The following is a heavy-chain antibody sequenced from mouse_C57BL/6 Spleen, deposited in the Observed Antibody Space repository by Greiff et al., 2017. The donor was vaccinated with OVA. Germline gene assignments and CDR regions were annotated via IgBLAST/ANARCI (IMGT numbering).Heavy chain of an antibody. J-gene: IGHJ1*03. CDR2: ISDGGSYT. CDR1: GFTFSSYA. V-gene: IGHV5-4*01. D-gene: IGHD1-1*01. CDR3: ARERYYGSSGYFDV. Sequence: EVMLVESGGGLVKPGGSLKLSCAASGFTFSSYAMSWVRQTPEKRLEWVATISDGGSYTYYPDNVKGRFTISRDNAKNNLYLQMSHLKSEDTAMYYCARERYYGSSGYFDVWGTGTTVTVSS.